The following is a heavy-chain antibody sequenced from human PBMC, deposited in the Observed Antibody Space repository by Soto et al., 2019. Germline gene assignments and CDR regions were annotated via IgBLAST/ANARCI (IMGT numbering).Heavy chain of an antibody. CDR1: GFTFSSYS. CDR2: ISSSSSTI. Sequence: PGGSLRLSCAASGFTFSSYSMNWVRQAPGKGLEWVSYISSSSSTIYYADSVKGRFTISRDNAKNSLYLQMNSLRAEDTAVYYCARDEQQLAGEYFDYWGQGTLVTVSS. V-gene: IGHV3-48*01. CDR3: ARDEQQLAGEYFDY. J-gene: IGHJ4*02. D-gene: IGHD6-13*01.